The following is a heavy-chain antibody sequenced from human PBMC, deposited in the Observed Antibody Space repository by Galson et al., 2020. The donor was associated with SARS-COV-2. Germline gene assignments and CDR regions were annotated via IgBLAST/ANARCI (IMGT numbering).Heavy chain of an antibody. CDR2: IKQDGSEK. Sequence: GESLKISCAASGFTFSSYWMSWVRQAPGKGLEWVANIKQDGSEKYYVDSVKGRFTISRDNAKNSLYLQMNSLRAEDTAVHYCARVGDDFWSGYGWFDPWGQGTLVSVSS. J-gene: IGHJ5*02. CDR3: ARVGDDFWSGYGWFDP. V-gene: IGHV3-7*03. CDR1: GFTFSSYW. D-gene: IGHD3-3*01.